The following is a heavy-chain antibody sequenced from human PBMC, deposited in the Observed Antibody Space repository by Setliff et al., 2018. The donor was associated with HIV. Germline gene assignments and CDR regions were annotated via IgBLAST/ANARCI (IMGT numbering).Heavy chain of an antibody. V-gene: IGHV1-69*05. CDR3: ASLGDEYYDSSGYPDAFDI. J-gene: IGHJ3*02. CDR2: IIPIFGTA. D-gene: IGHD3-22*01. CDR1: GGTFSSYA. Sequence: SVKVSCKASGGTFSSYAISWVRQAPGQGLEWMGGIIPIFGTANYAQKFQGRVTITTDESTSTAYMELSSLRSEDTAVYYCASLGDEYYDSSGYPDAFDIWGQGTMVTVSS.